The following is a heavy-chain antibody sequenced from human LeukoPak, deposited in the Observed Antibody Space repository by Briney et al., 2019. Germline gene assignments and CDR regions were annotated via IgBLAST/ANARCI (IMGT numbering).Heavy chain of an antibody. V-gene: IGHV3-23*01. D-gene: IGHD3-22*01. Sequence: PGGSLRLSCAASGFTFSNSAMSWVRQAPGKGLEWVSTLSGSGITTYYADSVKGRFTISRDNSKNTLYMQMNSLRDEDTALYYCAIMHGYYDGSGYWVQWGQGTLVTVSS. J-gene: IGHJ1*01. CDR2: LSGSGITT. CDR1: GFTFSNSA. CDR3: AIMHGYYDGSGYWVQ.